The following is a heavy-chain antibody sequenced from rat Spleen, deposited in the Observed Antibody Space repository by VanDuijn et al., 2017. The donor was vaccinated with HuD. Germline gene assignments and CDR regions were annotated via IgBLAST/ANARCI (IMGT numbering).Heavy chain of an antibody. Sequence: EVQLVESGGGLVQPGRSMKLSCVASGFTFSNYYMAWVRQAPPKGLEWVASISTGGGNTYYRDSVKGRFTFSRDNAKSTLYLQMDSLRSEDTATYYCARHRNSYFDYWGQGVMVTVSS. D-gene: IGHD1-11*01. V-gene: IGHV5-25*01. J-gene: IGHJ2*01. CDR1: GFTFSNYY. CDR3: ARHRNSYFDY. CDR2: ISTGGGNT.